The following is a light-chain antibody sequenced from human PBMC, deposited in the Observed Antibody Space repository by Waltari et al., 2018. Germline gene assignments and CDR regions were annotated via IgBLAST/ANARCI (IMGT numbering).Light chain of an antibody. V-gene: IGKV3-15*01. CDR3: QQYNNWPPGT. CDR1: QTIGRR. J-gene: IGKJ1*01. Sequence: ETVVTQSPATLSVSPGERATLSLKTRQTIGRRLAWYQQKPGQAPRLVIYGASSRATGIPARFSGSGSETEFALTISGLQSEDFAVYYCQQYNNWPPGTFGQGTKVEI. CDR2: GAS.